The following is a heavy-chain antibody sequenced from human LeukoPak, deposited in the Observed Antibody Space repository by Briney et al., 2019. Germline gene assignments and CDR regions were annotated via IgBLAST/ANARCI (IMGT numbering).Heavy chain of an antibody. J-gene: IGHJ4*02. CDR1: GFTFSSYA. CDR2: ISGSGGST. CDR3: ANTDYVELGYFDY. D-gene: IGHD4-17*01. V-gene: IGHV3-23*01. Sequence: PGGSLRLSCAASGFTFSSYAMSWVRQAPGKGLEWVSAISGSGGSTYYADSVKGRFTISRDNSKNTLYLQMNSLRAEDTAVYYCANTDYVELGYFDYWGQGTLVTVSP.